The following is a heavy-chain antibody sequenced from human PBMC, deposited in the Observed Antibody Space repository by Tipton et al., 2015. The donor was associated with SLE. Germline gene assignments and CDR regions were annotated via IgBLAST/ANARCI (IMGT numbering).Heavy chain of an antibody. CDR1: GGSISSYY. CDR3: ASTIVVAPWAFDI. Sequence: TLSLTCTVSGGSISSYYWSWIRQPPGKGLEWIGYIYYSGSTNYNPSLKSRVTISVDTSKNQFSLKLGSVAAADTAVYYCASTIVVAPWAFDIWGQGTMVTVSS. V-gene: IGHV4-59*01. J-gene: IGHJ3*02. D-gene: IGHD3-22*01. CDR2: IYYSGST.